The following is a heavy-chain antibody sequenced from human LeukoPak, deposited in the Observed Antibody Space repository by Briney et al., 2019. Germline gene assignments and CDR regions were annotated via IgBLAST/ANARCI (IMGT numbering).Heavy chain of an antibody. J-gene: IGHJ4*02. CDR1: GYNFTNYW. D-gene: IGHD5-24*01. V-gene: IGHV5-51*01. CDR3: ARPRNGYNYIFDY. Sequence: GESLKISCKGSGYNFTNYWIGWVRQMPGKGLECMGIIYPGDSDTRYSPSFQGQVTISADKSISTAYLQWSSLKASDTAMYYCARPRNGYNYIFDYWGQGTLVTVSS. CDR2: IYPGDSDT.